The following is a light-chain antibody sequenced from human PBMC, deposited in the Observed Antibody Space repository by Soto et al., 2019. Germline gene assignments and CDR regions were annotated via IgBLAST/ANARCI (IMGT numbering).Light chain of an antibody. V-gene: IGLV1-40*01. CDR1: TSNIGAGYT. CDR3: QSYDRRLAQKV. CDR2: DNT. J-gene: IGLJ2*01. Sequence: QSVLTQPPSVSGAPGHRVTISCTGSTSNIGAGYTVHWYQQLPGAAPKLLIFDNTNRPSGVPDRFSGSKSGTSASLAISGLQAEDEADYYCQSYDRRLAQKVFGGGTKLTVL.